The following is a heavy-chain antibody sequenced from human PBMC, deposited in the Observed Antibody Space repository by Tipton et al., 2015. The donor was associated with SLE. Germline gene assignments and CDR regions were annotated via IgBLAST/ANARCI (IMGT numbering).Heavy chain of an antibody. V-gene: IGHV4-38-2*02. Sequence: TLSLTCTVSGYSISISNYWGWIRQPPGKGLEWIGSIYHSGITPYIPSLQSRVTISIDTSKNQFSLRLSSVTAADTSVYYCVRLRSKVLIDYWGQGTLVTVSS. CDR1: GYSISISNY. CDR2: IYHSGIT. CDR3: VRLRSKVLIDY. J-gene: IGHJ4*02. D-gene: IGHD2-8*01.